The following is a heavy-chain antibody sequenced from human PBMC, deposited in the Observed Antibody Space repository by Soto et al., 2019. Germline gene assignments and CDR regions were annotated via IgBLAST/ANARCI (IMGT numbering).Heavy chain of an antibody. CDR3: AKVKNYDFWSGSRYFDY. Sequence: PGGSLRLSCAASGFTFSSYAMSWVRQAPGKGLEWVSAISGSGGSTYYADSVKGRFTISRDNSKNTLYLQMNSLRAEDTAVYYCAKVKNYDFWSGSRYFDYWGQGTLVTVSS. V-gene: IGHV3-23*01. CDR1: GFTFSSYA. D-gene: IGHD3-3*01. CDR2: ISGSGGST. J-gene: IGHJ4*02.